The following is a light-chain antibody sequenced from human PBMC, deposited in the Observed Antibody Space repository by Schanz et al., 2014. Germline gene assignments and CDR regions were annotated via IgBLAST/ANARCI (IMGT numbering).Light chain of an antibody. Sequence: EIVLTQSPGTLSLSPGERATLSCRASQTINNNFLAWYQHKPGQAPRLLIYGASSRATGIPDRFSGSGSGTDFTLIVYRLEPEDFAVYYCQQYGSFPYTFGQGTKVEIK. V-gene: IGKV3-20*01. CDR3: QQYGSFPYT. J-gene: IGKJ2*01. CDR2: GAS. CDR1: QTINNNF.